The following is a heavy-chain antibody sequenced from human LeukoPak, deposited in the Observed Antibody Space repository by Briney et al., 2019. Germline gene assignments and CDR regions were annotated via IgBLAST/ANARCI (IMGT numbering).Heavy chain of an antibody. V-gene: IGHV1-46*01. Sequence: GASVKVSCKASGYTFTGYYMHWVRQAPGQGLEWMGIINPSGGSTSYAQKFQGRVTMTRDTSTSTVYMELSSLRSEDTAVYYCAREERYSWNDGDAFDIWGQGTMVTVSS. CDR2: INPSGGST. J-gene: IGHJ3*02. D-gene: IGHD1-1*01. CDR1: GYTFTGYY. CDR3: AREERYSWNDGDAFDI.